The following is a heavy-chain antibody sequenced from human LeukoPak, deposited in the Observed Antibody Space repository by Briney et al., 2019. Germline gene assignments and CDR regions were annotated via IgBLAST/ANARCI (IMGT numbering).Heavy chain of an antibody. V-gene: IGHV3-23*01. J-gene: IGHJ5*02. D-gene: IGHD6-13*01. Sequence: TGGSLRLSCAASGFTFSSYAMSWVRQAPGKGLEWVSAISGSGGSTYYADSVRGRFTISRDNSKNTLYLQMNSLRAEDTAVYYCAKDGRVSAAAGYHWGQGTLVTVSS. CDR3: AKDGRVSAAAGYH. CDR1: GFTFSSYA. CDR2: ISGSGGST.